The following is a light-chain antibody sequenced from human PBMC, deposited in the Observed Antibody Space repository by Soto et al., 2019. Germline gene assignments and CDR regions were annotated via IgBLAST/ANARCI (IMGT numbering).Light chain of an antibody. V-gene: IGKV1-33*01. CDR2: DAS. CDR3: RQYLNRPIST. Sequence: DIQMTQSPSSLSASVGDRVTITCQASQDISNYLNWYQQKPGKAPRLLIYDASNLETGVTSKFSGSGSGTDFTFTISSLQPEDIAKYYCRQYLNRPISTFGPGTKVDIK. CDR1: QDISNY. J-gene: IGKJ3*01.